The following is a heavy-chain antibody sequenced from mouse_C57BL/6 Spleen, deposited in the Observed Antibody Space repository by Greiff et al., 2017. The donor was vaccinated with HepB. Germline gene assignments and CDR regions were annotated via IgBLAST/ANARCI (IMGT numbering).Heavy chain of an antibody. V-gene: IGHV1-52*01. J-gene: IGHJ2*01. D-gene: IGHD2-3*01. CDR2: IDPSDSET. Sequence: QVQLKQPGAELVRPGSSVKLSCKASGYTFTSYWMHWVKQRPIQGLEWIGNIDPSDSETHYNQKFKDKATLTVDKSSSTAYMQLSSLTSEDSAVYYCASGGGYYGYWGQGTTLTVSS. CDR1: GYTFTSYW. CDR3: ASGGGYYGY.